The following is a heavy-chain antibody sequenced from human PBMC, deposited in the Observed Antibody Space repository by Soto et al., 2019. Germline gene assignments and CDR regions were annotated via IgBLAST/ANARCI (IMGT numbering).Heavy chain of an antibody. CDR2: IIPIFGTA. D-gene: IGHD5-18*01. CDR3: ARRGYSYVYRVNYYYYGMDV. CDR1: GGTFSSYA. Sequence: SVKVSCKASGGTFSSYAISWVRQAPGQGLEWMGGIIPIFGTANYAQKFQGRVTITADESTSTAYMELSSLRSEDTAVYYCARRGYSYVYRVNYYYYGMDVWGQGTKVTVSS. V-gene: IGHV1-69*13. J-gene: IGHJ6*02.